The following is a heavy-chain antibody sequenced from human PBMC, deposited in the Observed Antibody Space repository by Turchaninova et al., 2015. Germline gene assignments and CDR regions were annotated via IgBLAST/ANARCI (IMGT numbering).Heavy chain of an antibody. J-gene: IGHJ4*02. CDR3: ARDLRATVPYELAY. Sequence: QLQLQGSGPGLVKPSEPRSITCTVSGGSISGSTYYWGWIRAPPGKGLEWIGSIYYSGSAYYNPSLKSLVTISVDTSKNQFSLKLSSVTAADTAVYYCARDLRATVPYELAYWGQGTLVTVSS. V-gene: IGHV4-39*07. CDR2: IYYSGSA. CDR1: GGSISGSTYY. D-gene: IGHD4-17*01.